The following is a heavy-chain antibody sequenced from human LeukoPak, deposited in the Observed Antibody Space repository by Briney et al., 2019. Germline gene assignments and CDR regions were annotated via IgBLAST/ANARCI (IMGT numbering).Heavy chain of an antibody. J-gene: IGHJ4*02. CDR2: ISSSGSTI. V-gene: IGHV3-48*03. CDR1: GFTFSSYE. D-gene: IGHD3-22*01. Sequence: GGSLRLSCAASGFTFSSYEMNWVRQAPGKGLEWVSYISSSGSTIYYADSVKGRFTISRDNAKNSLYLQMNSLRAEDTAVYYCARVVLPHCYNYESSGYGYFDYWGQGTLVTVSS. CDR3: ARVVLPHCYNYESSGYGYFDY.